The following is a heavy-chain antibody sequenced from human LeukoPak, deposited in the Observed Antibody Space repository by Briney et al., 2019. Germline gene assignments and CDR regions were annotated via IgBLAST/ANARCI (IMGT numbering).Heavy chain of an antibody. V-gene: IGHV3-23*01. D-gene: IGHD3-22*01. CDR2: ISGSGGST. CDR1: GFTFSSYA. Sequence: GGSLRLSCAASGFTFSSYAMSWVRQAPEKGLEWVSAISGSGGSTYYADSVKGRFTISRDNSKNTLYLQMNSLRAEDTAVYYCAKDGVYDSSGYYYASTLEYYFDYWGQGTLVTVSS. CDR3: AKDGVYDSSGYYYASTLEYYFDY. J-gene: IGHJ4*02.